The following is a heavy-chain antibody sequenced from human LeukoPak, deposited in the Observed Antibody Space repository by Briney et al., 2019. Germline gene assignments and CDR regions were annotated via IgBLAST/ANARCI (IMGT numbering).Heavy chain of an antibody. CDR2: IKQDGSEK. CDR3: ASGYGSGSYYVGGPTCFDY. Sequence: GSLRLSCAASGFTFSSYWMSWVRQAPGKGLEWVANIKQDGSEKYYVDSVKGRFTISRDNAKNSLYLQMNSLRAEDTAVYYCASGYGSGSYYVGGPTCFDYWGQGTLVTVSS. D-gene: IGHD3-10*01. CDR1: GFTFSSYW. J-gene: IGHJ4*02. V-gene: IGHV3-7*01.